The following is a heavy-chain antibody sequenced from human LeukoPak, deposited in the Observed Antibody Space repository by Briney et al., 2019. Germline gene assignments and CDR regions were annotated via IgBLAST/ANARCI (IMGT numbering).Heavy chain of an antibody. Sequence: SVKVSCKASGGTFSSYAISWVRQAPGQGLEWMGGIIPIFGTANYAQKFQGRVTITADESTSTAYMELSSLRSEDTAVYYCARGTPRGYCSGGSCYGYYFDYWGRGTLVTVSS. J-gene: IGHJ4*02. CDR3: ARGTPRGYCSGGSCYGYYFDY. CDR2: IIPIFGTA. CDR1: GGTFSSYA. V-gene: IGHV1-69*13. D-gene: IGHD2-15*01.